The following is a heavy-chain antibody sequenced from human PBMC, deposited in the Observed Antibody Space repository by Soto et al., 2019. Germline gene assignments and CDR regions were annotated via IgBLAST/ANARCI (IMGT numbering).Heavy chain of an antibody. V-gene: IGHV1-69*02. CDR2: IIPILGIA. D-gene: IGHD2-15*01. Sequence: QVQLVQSGAEVKKPGSSVKVSCKASGGTFSSYTISWVRQAPGQGLEWMGRIIPILGIANYAQKFQGRVMITADKSTSTAYMELSSLRSEDTAVYYCASIYCSGGRCSLDYWGQGTLVTVSS. CDR3: ASIYCSGGRCSLDY. CDR1: GGTFSSYT. J-gene: IGHJ4*02.